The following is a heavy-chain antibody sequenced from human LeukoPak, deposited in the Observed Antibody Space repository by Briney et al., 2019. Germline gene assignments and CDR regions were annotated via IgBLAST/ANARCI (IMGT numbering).Heavy chain of an antibody. J-gene: IGHJ3*02. CDR2: IVVDSGDT. V-gene: IGHV1-58*01. CDR3: AARPGGYATFDI. CDR1: GFIFSTSA. Sequence: ASVKVSCKTSGFIFSTSAVQWVRQARGQGLEWVGWIVVDSGDTSYAQKFRERVTITRDMSTGTAYMDLSSLRSEDTAVYYCAARPGGYATFDIWGQGTMVTVSS. D-gene: IGHD3-16*01.